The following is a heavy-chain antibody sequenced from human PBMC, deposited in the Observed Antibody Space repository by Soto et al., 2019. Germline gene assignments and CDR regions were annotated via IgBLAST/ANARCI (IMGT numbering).Heavy chain of an antibody. D-gene: IGHD5-12*01. Sequence: QVQLQQWGAGLLKPSENLSVTCAVYGGSFSAYYWSWIRQPRGKGLEWIGEINHSGSTTYNPSLKTRVTISVDRSKNQFSLKLSSVTAADTALYYCARGVGYAGVDYWGQGTLVTVSS. CDR3: ARGVGYAGVDY. V-gene: IGHV4-34*01. CDR2: INHSGST. J-gene: IGHJ4*02. CDR1: GGSFSAYY.